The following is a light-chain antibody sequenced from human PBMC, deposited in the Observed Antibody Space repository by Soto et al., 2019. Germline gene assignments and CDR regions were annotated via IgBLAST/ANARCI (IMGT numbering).Light chain of an antibody. CDR1: QSISSY. J-gene: IGKJ1*01. Sequence: DIQMTQSPSSLSASVGDRVTITCRASQSISSYLNWYQQKPGKAPNLLIYAASSLQSGVPSRFSGSGSGTDFTLTISSLQPEDFATYYCQQSYSTPRT. V-gene: IGKV1-39*01. CDR2: AAS. CDR3: QQSYSTPRT.